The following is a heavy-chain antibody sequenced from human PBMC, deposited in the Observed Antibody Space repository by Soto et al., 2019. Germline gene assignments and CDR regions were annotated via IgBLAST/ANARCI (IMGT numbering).Heavy chain of an antibody. CDR3: ARTRSFYGSDASDI. V-gene: IGHV3-30-3*01. CDR1: GFTFSNYA. CDR2: LSYDGSNK. D-gene: IGHD3-10*01. J-gene: IGHJ3*02. Sequence: GGSLRLSCAASGFTFSNYAMHWVRQAAGRGLEWVATLSYDGSNKYYADSVKGRFTISRDNSKDTLYLQMNSLGTKDTAMYYCARTRSFYGSDASDIWGQGTLVTVSS.